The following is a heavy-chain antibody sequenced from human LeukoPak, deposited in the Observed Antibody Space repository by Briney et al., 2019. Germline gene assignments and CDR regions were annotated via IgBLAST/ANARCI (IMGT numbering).Heavy chain of an antibody. J-gene: IGHJ4*02. V-gene: IGHV4-39*01. D-gene: IGHD6-13*01. CDR1: GGSISSSSYY. CDR3: AGYSSSWCDY. CDR2: IYYSGST. Sequence: SETLFLTCTVSGGSISSSSYYWGWIRQPPGKGLEWIGSIYYSGSTYYNPSLKSRVTISVDTSKNQFSLKLSSVTAADTAVYYCAGYSSSWCDYWGQGTLVTVSS.